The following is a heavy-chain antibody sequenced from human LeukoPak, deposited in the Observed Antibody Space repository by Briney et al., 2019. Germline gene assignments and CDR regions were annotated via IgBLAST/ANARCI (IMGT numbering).Heavy chain of an antibody. Sequence: SGGSLRLSCAASGFTFSSYAMSWVRQAPGKGLEWVSAISGSGGSTYYADSVKGRFTISRDNSKNTLYLQMNSLGAEDTAVYYCAKGSGSNHEQGDAFDIWGQGTMVTVSS. J-gene: IGHJ3*02. V-gene: IGHV3-23*01. CDR1: GFTFSSYA. D-gene: IGHD1-26*01. CDR3: AKGSGSNHEQGDAFDI. CDR2: ISGSGGST.